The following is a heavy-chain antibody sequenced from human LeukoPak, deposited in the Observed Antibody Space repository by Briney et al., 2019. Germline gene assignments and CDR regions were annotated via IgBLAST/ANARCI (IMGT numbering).Heavy chain of an antibody. V-gene: IGHV1-8*03. D-gene: IGHD6-19*01. CDR2: MNPNSGYT. CDR1: GYTVTTYD. J-gene: IGHJ4*02. Sequence: ASVKVSCKTSGYTVTTYDINWVLQATGQGLEWMGWMNPNSGYTGYAQKFQGRVTITRDTSISTAYMELSSLRSEDTAVYYCARVAGSIDYWGQGTLVTVSS. CDR3: ARVAGSIDY.